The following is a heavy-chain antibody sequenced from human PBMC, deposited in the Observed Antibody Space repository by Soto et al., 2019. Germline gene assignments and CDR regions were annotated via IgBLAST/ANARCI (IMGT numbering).Heavy chain of an antibody. Sequence: EVQLVESGGGLVQPGGSLRLSCAASGFTFSSYEMNWVRQAPGKGPEWVSYISSSGSTIYYADSVKGRFTISRDNAKNSLYLQMNSLRAEDTAVYYCARVGRSSWYVWLGMDVWGQGTTVTVSS. CDR1: GFTFSSYE. J-gene: IGHJ6*02. D-gene: IGHD6-13*01. CDR2: ISSSGSTI. CDR3: ARVGRSSWYVWLGMDV. V-gene: IGHV3-48*03.